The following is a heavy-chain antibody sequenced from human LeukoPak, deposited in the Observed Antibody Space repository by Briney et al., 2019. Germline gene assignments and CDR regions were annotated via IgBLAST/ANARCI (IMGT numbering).Heavy chain of an antibody. CDR3: ARESQATMVRGANAFDI. J-gene: IGHJ3*02. D-gene: IGHD3-10*01. CDR2: IYYSGST. V-gene: IGHV4-59*12. Sequence: PSETLSLTCTVSGGSISSYYWSWIRQPPGMGLEWIGYIYYSGSTNYNPSLKSRVTISLDTSKNQFSLKLSSVTAADTAVYYCARESQATMVRGANAFDIWGQGTMVTVSS. CDR1: GGSISSYY.